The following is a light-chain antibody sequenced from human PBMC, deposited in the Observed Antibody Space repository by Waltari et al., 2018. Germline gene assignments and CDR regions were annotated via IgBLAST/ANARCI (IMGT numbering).Light chain of an antibody. CDR2: WAS. V-gene: IGKV4-1*01. CDR1: QSLLYTSNNKNY. Sequence: DIVMTQSPDSLAVSLGETATINCKSSQSLLYTSNNKNYLAWFQHKPGQPPKLLIYWASTRASGVPDSFSGSVSGTDFTLTIRNLQAEDVAVYYCQQHSTTPWTFGQGTRVEI. J-gene: IGKJ1*01. CDR3: QQHSTTPWT.